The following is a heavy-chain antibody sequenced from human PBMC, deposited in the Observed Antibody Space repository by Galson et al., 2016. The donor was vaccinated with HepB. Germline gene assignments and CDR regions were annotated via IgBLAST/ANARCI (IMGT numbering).Heavy chain of an antibody. D-gene: IGHD1-26*01. CDR2: MSFDGRNE. CDR3: AKDRWELLRGLDY. CDR1: GFTFTSYG. V-gene: IGHV3-33*03. J-gene: IGHJ4*02. Sequence: SLRLSCAASGFTFTSYGMHWVRQAPGKGLEWVAFMSFDGRNEYYGDSVKGRFTTSRDNSKNTLYLQMNSLSAEDTAVYYCAKDRWELLRGLDYWGQGALVTVSS.